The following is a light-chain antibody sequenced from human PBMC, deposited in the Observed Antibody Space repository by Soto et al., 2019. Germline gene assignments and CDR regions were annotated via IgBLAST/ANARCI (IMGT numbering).Light chain of an antibody. CDR1: SGHSNYA. V-gene: IGLV4-69*01. J-gene: IGLJ2*01. Sequence: QLVLTQSPFAFPSLGAPVRLTGTLRSGHSNYATAWHQQQPEKGPRYLMKLNRDGSHSKGDGIPNRFSGSSSGAERYLTISSLQSEDEADYYCQTWGTGIVIFGGGTKLTVL. CDR3: QTWGTGIVI. CDR2: LNRDGSH.